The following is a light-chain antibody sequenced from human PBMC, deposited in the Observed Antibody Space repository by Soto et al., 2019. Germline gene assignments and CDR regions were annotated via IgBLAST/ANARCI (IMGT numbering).Light chain of an antibody. CDR2: RNN. CDR3: AAWDDSLSGYV. J-gene: IGLJ1*01. CDR1: SSNIGSNY. Sequence: QSGLTHPPSASGTPWQRVTISCSGSSSNIGSNYVYWYQQLPGTAPKLLIYRNNQRPSGVPDRFSGSKSGTSASLAISGLRSEDEADYYCAAWDDSLSGYVFGTGTKVTVL. V-gene: IGLV1-47*01.